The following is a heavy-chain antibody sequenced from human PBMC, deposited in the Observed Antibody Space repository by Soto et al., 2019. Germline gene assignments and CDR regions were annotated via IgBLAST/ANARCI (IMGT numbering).Heavy chain of an antibody. D-gene: IGHD1-7*01. CDR2: IYPGDSDT. Sequence: PGESLKISCKGAGDSFTSYWIGWVRQMPGKGLEWMGIIYPGDSDTRYSPSFQGQVTISADKSISTAYLQWSSLKASDTAMYYCARRKGNYVHYYYGMDVWGQGTTVTVSS. CDR1: GDSFTSYW. CDR3: ARRKGNYVHYYYGMDV. V-gene: IGHV5-51*01. J-gene: IGHJ6*02.